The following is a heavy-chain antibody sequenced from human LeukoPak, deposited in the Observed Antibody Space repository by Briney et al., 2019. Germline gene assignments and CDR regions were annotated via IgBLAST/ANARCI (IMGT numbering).Heavy chain of an antibody. CDR2: IYYSGST. D-gene: IGHD3-22*01. CDR1: GGSISSSSYY. Sequence: SSETLPLTCTVSGGSISSSSYYWGWIRQPPGKGLEWIGSIYYSGSTYYNPSLKSRVTISVDTSKNQFSLKLSSVTAADTAVYYCARLTRGMIVVVIDYWGQGTLVTVSS. CDR3: ARLTRGMIVVVIDY. V-gene: IGHV4-39*01. J-gene: IGHJ4*02.